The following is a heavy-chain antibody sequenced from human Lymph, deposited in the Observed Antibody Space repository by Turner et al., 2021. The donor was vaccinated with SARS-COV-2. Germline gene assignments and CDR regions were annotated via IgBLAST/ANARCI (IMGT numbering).Heavy chain of an antibody. V-gene: IGHV4-59*01. CDR1: GGSMNSNY. Sequence: QVQLQESGPRLVKPLETLSLPCTVPGGSMNSNYWSWIRQPPGKRLEWIGYIYYRGSTNYNPSLKSRVTISVNTSKNQFSLKLTSVTAADTAIYYCARETVNNWVDPWGQGILVTVSS. J-gene: IGHJ5*02. D-gene: IGHD2-21*02. CDR2: IYYRGST. CDR3: ARETVNNWVDP.